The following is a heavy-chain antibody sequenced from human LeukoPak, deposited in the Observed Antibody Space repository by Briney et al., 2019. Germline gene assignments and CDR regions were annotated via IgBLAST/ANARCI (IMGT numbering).Heavy chain of an antibody. Sequence: PSETLSLTCSVSGSSITSVSYWAWIRQAPEKGLEWIGSIYHSGSTYYNPSLKSRVTISVDTSKNQFSLKLSSVTAADTAVYYCARDRTWDSSWYYYYYMDVWGKGTTVTVSS. CDR1: GSSITSVSY. V-gene: IGHV4-38-2*02. J-gene: IGHJ6*03. D-gene: IGHD6-13*01. CDR3: ARDRTWDSSWYYYYYMDV. CDR2: IYHSGST.